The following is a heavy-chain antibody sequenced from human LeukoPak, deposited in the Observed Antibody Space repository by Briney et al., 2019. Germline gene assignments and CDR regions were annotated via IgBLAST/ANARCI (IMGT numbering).Heavy chain of an antibody. D-gene: IGHD6-13*01. CDR3: ARGYGYSNA. CDR1: GGSISSSSYY. Sequence: SETLSLTCTVSGGSISSSSYYWGWIRQPPGKGLEWIGSIYYSGSTYYNPSLKSRVTISVDTSKNQFSLKLSSVTAADTAVYYCARGYGYSNAWGQGTLVTVSS. J-gene: IGHJ5*02. CDR2: IYYSGST. V-gene: IGHV4-39*01.